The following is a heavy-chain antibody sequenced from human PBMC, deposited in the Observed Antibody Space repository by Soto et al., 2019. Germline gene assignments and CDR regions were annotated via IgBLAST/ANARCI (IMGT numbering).Heavy chain of an antibody. CDR1: GGSFSSYY. J-gene: IGHJ6*03. V-gene: IGHV4-59*08. D-gene: IGHD2-2*01. Sequence: QVQLQESGPGLVRPSETLSLTCTVSGGSFSSYYWTWIRQSPGKGLEWIGYIYYSGSTDYNPSLRGRLDISIDKSKNQFSLRLNSMTAADTAVYYCAGRDCSGTNCYYLDYYYMDVWGKGTTVTVSS. CDR2: IYYSGST. CDR3: AGRDCSGTNCYYLDYYYMDV.